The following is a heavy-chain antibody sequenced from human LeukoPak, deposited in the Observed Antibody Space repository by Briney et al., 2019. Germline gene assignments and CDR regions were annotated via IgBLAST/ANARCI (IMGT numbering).Heavy chain of an antibody. CDR2: IYYSGST. V-gene: IGHV4-39*07. Sequence: SETLSLTCTVSGGSISSSSYYWGWIRQPPGKGLEWIGSIYYSGSTYYNPSLKSRVTISVDTSKNQFSLKLSSVTAADTAVYYCARQQDCSSTSCYAFDIWGQGTMVTVSS. J-gene: IGHJ3*02. CDR1: GGSISSSSYY. CDR3: ARQQDCSSTSCYAFDI. D-gene: IGHD2-2*01.